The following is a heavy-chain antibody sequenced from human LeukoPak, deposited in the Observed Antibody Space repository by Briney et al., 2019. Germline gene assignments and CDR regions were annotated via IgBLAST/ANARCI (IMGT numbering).Heavy chain of an antibody. CDR2: INQSGNT. D-gene: IGHD3-3*01. CDR1: GGSFGGYY. J-gene: IGHJ4*02. V-gene: IGHV4-34*01. Sequence: PSETLSLTCSVYGGSFGGYYWSWIRQSPEKGLEWIAEINQSGNTNYNPSLKSRVTISVDTPKNQFSLKVTFVVAADTAVYYCATGPGGYYFDYWGQGTLVTVSS. CDR3: ATGPGGYYFDY.